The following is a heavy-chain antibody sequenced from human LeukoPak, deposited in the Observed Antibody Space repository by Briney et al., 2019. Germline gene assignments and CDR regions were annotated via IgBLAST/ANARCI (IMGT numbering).Heavy chain of an antibody. CDR2: IKEDGTET. CDR1: GFTFRSYW. CDR3: ARDGYDFYDH. J-gene: IGHJ4*02. Sequence: GGSLRLSCAASGFTFRSYWMSWVRQAPGKGLEWVANIKEDGTETHYVDSVKGRFTISRDNAKNSLFLQMNTLRAEDTAVYYCARDGYDFYDHWGQGTLVTVSS. D-gene: IGHD3-22*01. V-gene: IGHV3-7*01.